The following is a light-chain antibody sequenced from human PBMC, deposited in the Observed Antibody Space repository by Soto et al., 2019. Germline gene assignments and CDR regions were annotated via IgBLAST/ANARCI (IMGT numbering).Light chain of an antibody. CDR1: QSVSSRY. CDR2: DAS. CDR3: QQYCSSYT. Sequence: EIVLTQSPGTLSLSPGERATLSCRASQSVSSRYLAWYQQKPGQAPRLLIYDASYRAPGMPDRFSGSGSGTDFTLTISRLEPEDFAVYYCQQYCSSYTFGPGTKVDIK. J-gene: IGKJ3*01. V-gene: IGKV3-20*01.